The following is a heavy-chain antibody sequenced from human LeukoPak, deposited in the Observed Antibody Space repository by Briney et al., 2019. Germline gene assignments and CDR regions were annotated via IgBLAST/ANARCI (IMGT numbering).Heavy chain of an antibody. CDR1: GGTFSSYA. CDR3: ARGSGSGDQYYYFDY. V-gene: IGHV1-18*01. Sequence: ASVKVSCKASGGTFSSYAISWVRQAPGQGLEWMGWISAYNGNTNYAQKLQGRVTMTTDTSTSTAYMELRSLRSDDTAVYYCARGSGSGDQYYYFDYWGQGTLVTVSS. CDR2: ISAYNGNT. J-gene: IGHJ4*02. D-gene: IGHD3-10*01.